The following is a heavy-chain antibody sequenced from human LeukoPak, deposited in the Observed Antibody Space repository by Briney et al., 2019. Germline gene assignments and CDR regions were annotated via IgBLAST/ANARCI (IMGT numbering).Heavy chain of an antibody. CDR2: INPHSGGT. V-gene: IGHV1-2*02. J-gene: IGHJ5*02. Sequence: AAVKVSCKASGYTFTDYYILWLRQAPGQGLEWVGWINPHSGGTNFAQRFQDRVTMTRDTSISTVYMELIRLTSDDTAVYYCATVPCVISSCSPDNWFDPWGQGTLVTVSS. D-gene: IGHD2-2*01. CDR1: GYTFTDYY. CDR3: ATVPCVISSCSPDNWFDP.